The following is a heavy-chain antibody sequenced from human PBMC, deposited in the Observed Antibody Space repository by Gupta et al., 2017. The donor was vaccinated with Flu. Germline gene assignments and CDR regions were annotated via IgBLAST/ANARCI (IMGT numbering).Heavy chain of an antibody. CDR3: AARRKDLNWFDP. D-gene: IGHD3-3*01. J-gene: IGHJ5*02. CDR2: IHHSGRT. V-gene: IGHV4-39*01. CDR1: IINVDFY. Sequence: IINVDFYWAWNRQPPGKGLECIGGIHHSGRTYYNPSLKSRVTMSVDTPRYQFSLKLSSVTAADTAVYYCAARRKDLNWFDPWGQGTLVTVSS.